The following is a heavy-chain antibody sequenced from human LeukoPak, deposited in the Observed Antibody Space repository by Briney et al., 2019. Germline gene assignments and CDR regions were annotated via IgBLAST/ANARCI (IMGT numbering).Heavy chain of an antibody. V-gene: IGHV1-2*04. CDR1: GYTFTGYY. CDR2: INPNSGGT. Sequence: ASVKVSCKASGYTFTGYYMHWVRQATGQGLEWMGWINPNSGGTNYAQKFQGWVTMTRDTSISTAYMELSRLRSDDTAVYYCAKEMATNLGYYYYGMDVWGQGTTVTVSS. J-gene: IGHJ6*02. D-gene: IGHD5-24*01. CDR3: AKEMATNLGYYYYGMDV.